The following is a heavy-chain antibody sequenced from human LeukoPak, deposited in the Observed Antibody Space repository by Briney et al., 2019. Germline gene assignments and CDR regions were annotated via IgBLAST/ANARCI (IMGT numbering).Heavy chain of an antibody. J-gene: IGHJ1*01. CDR3: ARGRNYYGSGSYQH. CDR1: GGSFSGYY. D-gene: IGHD3-10*01. V-gene: IGHV4-34*01. CDR2: INHSGST. Sequence: PSETLSLTCAVYGGSFSGYYWSWIRQPPGKGLEWIGEINHSGSTNYNPSLKSRVTISVDTSKNQFSLKLSSVTAADTAVYYCARGRNYYGSGSYQHWGQGTLVTVSS.